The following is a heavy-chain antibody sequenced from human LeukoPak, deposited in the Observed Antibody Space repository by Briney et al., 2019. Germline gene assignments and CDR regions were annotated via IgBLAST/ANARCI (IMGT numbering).Heavy chain of an antibody. V-gene: IGHV1-18*01. Sequence: GASVKVSCKASGYTFTSYGISWVRQAPGQGLEWMGWISAYNGNTDYAQKLQGRATMTTDTSTSTAYMELRSLRSDDTAVYYCARDGGLRFLEWPDNWFDPWGQGTLVTVSS. CDR2: ISAYNGNT. D-gene: IGHD3-3*01. CDR3: ARDGGLRFLEWPDNWFDP. J-gene: IGHJ5*02. CDR1: GYTFTSYG.